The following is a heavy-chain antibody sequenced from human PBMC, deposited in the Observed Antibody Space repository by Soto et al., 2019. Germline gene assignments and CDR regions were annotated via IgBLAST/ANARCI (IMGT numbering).Heavy chain of an antibody. CDR2: IYWDDDK. D-gene: IGHD3-3*01. CDR1: GFSLSTSGVG. J-gene: IGHJ5*02. Sequence: QITLKESGPTLVKPTQTLTLTCTFSGFSLSTSGVGVGWIRQPPGKALEWLALIYWDDDKRYSPSLKSRLTITKDTSKNQLVLTMTNMDPVDTATYYCAHQNYDFWSGYYTANNWFDPWGQGTLVTVSS. V-gene: IGHV2-5*02. CDR3: AHQNYDFWSGYYTANNWFDP.